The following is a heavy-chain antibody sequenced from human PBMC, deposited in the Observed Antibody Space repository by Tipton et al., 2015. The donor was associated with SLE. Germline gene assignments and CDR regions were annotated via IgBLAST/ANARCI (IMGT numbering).Heavy chain of an antibody. V-gene: IGHV3-30*02. CDR2: IRYDGSNK. J-gene: IGHJ5*02. CDR1: GFTFSNFA. Sequence: GSLRLSCSVSGFTFSNFAMHWVRQAPGKGLEWVAFIRYDGSNKYYADSVKGRFTISRDNSKNTLYLQMNSLRAEDTAVYYCAKAGYCSSTSCYRGPYNWFDPWGQGTLVTVSS. CDR3: AKAGYCSSTSCYRGPYNWFDP. D-gene: IGHD2-2*03.